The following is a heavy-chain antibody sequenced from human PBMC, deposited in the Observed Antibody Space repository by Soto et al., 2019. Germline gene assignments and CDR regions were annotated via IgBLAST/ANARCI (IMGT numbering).Heavy chain of an antibody. CDR2: TSHDGVT. J-gene: IGHJ4*02. CDR3: TTKNGYTAPTEY. Sequence: PSETLSLTCAVSSGSIDNVYWWSWVRQSPGKGLEWIGETSHDGVTNYNPSLEGRVTISIDKSKNQFYLDLQMYSLKSEDTAVYYCTTKNGYTAPTEYWGQGTLVTVSS. V-gene: IGHV4-4*02. D-gene: IGHD6-13*01. CDR1: SGSIDNVYW.